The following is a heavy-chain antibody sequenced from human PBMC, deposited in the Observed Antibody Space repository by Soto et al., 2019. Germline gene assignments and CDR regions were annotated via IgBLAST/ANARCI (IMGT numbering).Heavy chain of an antibody. J-gene: IGHJ3*02. CDR1: GGTFSSYT. D-gene: IGHD2-2*02. Sequence: QVQLVQSGAEVKKPGSSVKVSCKASGGTFSSYTISWVRQAPGQGLEWTGRIIPILGIAKYAQKFQGRVTITAAKSTSTAYMELSSLRAEDTAVYYCARRSAPSYTENAVDIWGQGTMVTVSS. CDR2: IIPILGIA. CDR3: ARRSAPSYTENAVDI. V-gene: IGHV1-69*02.